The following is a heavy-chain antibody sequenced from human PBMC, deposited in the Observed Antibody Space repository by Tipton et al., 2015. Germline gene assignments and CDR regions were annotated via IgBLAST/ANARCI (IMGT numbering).Heavy chain of an antibody. D-gene: IGHD3-10*01. CDR3: ARTYSYDSGTDYEGDWFDP. J-gene: IGHJ5*02. V-gene: IGHV4-39*02. Sequence: TLSLTCSVSGDSISSGRYYWGWIRQSPEKGLEWIGSIYYTGTTRYNPSLKGRLTISLDTTKNHFSLRLNSVTAADTAVYYCARTYSYDSGTDYEGDWFDPWGQGTLVTVSS. CDR1: GDSISSGRYY. CDR2: IYYTGTT.